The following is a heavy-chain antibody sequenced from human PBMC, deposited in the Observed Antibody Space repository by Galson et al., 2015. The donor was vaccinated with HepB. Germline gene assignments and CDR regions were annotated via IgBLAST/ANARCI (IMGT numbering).Heavy chain of an antibody. CDR2: ISGSGGST. CDR3: AKDTAAASTITYFDY. D-gene: IGHD6-13*01. J-gene: IGHJ4*02. V-gene: IGHV3-23*01. Sequence: SLRLSCAASGFTFSSYAMSWVRQAPGKGLEWVSTISGSGGSTYYADSVKGRFTISRDNSKNTLYLQMNSLRAEDTAVYYCAKDTAAASTITYFDYWGQGTLVTVSS. CDR1: GFTFSSYA.